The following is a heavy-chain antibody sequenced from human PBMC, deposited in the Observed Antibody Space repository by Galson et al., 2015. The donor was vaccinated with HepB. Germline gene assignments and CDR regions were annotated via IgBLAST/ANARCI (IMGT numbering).Heavy chain of an antibody. CDR3: ARDPRLLSTDGVHYYYGMDV. Sequence: SLRLSCAASGFTFKNYGMHWVRQAPGKGLEWVAVIWYDVGNKYYADSVKGRFTISRDNSKNSLYLQMNSLRAEDTAVYYCARDPRLLSTDGVHYYYGMDVWGQGTTVTVSS. D-gene: IGHD2-15*01. CDR1: GFTFKNYG. J-gene: IGHJ6*02. CDR2: IWYDVGNK. V-gene: IGHV3-33*08.